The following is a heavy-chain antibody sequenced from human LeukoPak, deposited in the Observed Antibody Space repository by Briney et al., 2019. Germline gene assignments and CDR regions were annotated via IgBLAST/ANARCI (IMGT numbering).Heavy chain of an antibody. CDR1: GFTFSVST. CDR2: IRSKPNFYAT. J-gene: IGHJ3*02. Sequence: PGGSLKLSCAASGFTFSVSTIHWVRQASGKGLEWVGRIRSKPNFYATAYAASVKGRFTISRDDSKNTAYLQMNNVKAEDTAVYYCTRLGYGIWGQGTMVTVSP. CDR3: TRLGYGI. V-gene: IGHV3-73*01. D-gene: IGHD1-1*01.